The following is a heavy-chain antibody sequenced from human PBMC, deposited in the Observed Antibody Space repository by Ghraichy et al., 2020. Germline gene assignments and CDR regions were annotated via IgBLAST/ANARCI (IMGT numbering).Heavy chain of an antibody. V-gene: IGHV3-21*01. CDR1: GFTFSSYS. J-gene: IGHJ6*02. CDR2: ISSGSNYI. Sequence: GGSLRLSCAASGFTFSSYSMCWVRQAPGKGLEWVSYISSGSNYIYYADSVKGRFTISRDNAKKSLYLQMNSLRAEDTAVYYCARGLSGASGSYSFENWGQGTTVTVSS. D-gene: IGHD3-10*01. CDR3: ARGLSGASGSYSFEN.